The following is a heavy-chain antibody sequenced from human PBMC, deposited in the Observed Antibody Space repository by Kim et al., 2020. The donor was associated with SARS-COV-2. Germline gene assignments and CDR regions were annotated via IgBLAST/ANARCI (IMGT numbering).Heavy chain of an antibody. CDR2: IYYSGST. J-gene: IGHJ6*02. CDR3: ARSCSGGSCYPLQDLYYYYYGMDV. Sequence: SETLSLTCTVSGGSISSYYWSWIRQPPGKGLEWIGYIYYSGSTNYNPSLKSRVTISVDTSKNQFSLKLSSVTTADTAVYYCARSCSGGSCYPLQDLYYYYYGMDVWGQGTTVTVSS. V-gene: IGHV4-59*13. CDR1: GGSISSYY. D-gene: IGHD2-15*01.